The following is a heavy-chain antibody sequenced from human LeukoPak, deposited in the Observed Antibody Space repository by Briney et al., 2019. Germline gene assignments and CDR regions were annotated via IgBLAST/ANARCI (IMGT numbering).Heavy chain of an antibody. CDR1: GGSFSGYY. J-gene: IGHJ6*03. D-gene: IGHD6-25*01. CDR2: INHSGST. Sequence: SETLSLTCAVYGGSFSGYYWSWIRQPPGKGLEWIGEINHSGSTNYNPSLKSRVTISVDTSKNQFSLKLSSVTAADTAVYYCARSATTIMDVWGKGTTVTISS. CDR3: ARSATTIMDV. V-gene: IGHV4-34*01.